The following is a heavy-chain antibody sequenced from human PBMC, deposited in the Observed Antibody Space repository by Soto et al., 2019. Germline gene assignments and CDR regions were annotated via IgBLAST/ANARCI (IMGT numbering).Heavy chain of an antibody. Sequence: SETLSLTCDVSGDSISSINWWSWVRQPPGKVLEWIGEIYHSGTTNYNPSLKSRVIMSVEKSKNQFSLKLTSVTAADPAVYYCATLSSLVTIGPFEPWGQVTLVTVSS. CDR3: ATLSSLVTIGPFEP. CDR2: IYHSGTT. V-gene: IGHV4-4*02. J-gene: IGHJ5*02. D-gene: IGHD1-26*01. CDR1: GDSISSINW.